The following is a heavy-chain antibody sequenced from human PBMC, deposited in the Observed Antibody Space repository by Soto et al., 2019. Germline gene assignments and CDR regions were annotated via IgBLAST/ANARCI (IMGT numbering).Heavy chain of an antibody. V-gene: IGHV3-21*01. CDR2: ISSSSSYI. J-gene: IGHJ4*02. Sequence: EVQLVESGGGLVKPGESLRISCAASGFSFSTYTMDWVRQAPGKGLEWVSSISSSSSYIFYADLVKGRFTISRDNARNSLFLQMDSLRVEDTAVYFCARGGADWSIERQEYDYWGQGTLVTVSS. CDR3: ARGGADWSIERQEYDY. CDR1: GFSFSTYT. D-gene: IGHD3-9*01.